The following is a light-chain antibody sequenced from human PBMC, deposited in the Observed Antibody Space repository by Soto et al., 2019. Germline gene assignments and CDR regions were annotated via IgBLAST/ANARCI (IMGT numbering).Light chain of an antibody. V-gene: IGKV3-20*01. CDR2: GTS. J-gene: IGKJ5*01. CDR3: QHYGDSART. Sequence: EIVLTQSPGTVYLSPGERSTLSCMASQSVVILYLAWYQQKPGQAPRLLMYGTSSRATGIPDRFSGSGSGTDFTLTISSLEPEDFAVYYCQHYGDSARTFGPGTRLEIK. CDR1: QSVVILY.